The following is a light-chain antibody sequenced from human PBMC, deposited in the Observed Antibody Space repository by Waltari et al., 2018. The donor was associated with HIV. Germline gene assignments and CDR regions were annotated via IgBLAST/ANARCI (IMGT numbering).Light chain of an antibody. J-gene: IGLJ1*01. CDR3: GADHGSGSNFVYV. CDR2: VGTGGIVG. CDR1: SGYSNYK. Sequence: QPVLTQPPSASASLGASVTLTCTLSSGYSNYKLDWYQQRPGKGPRFVMRVGTGGIVGSKGDGIPDRFSVLGSGLNRYLTIKNIQEEDESDYHCGADHGSGSNFVYVFGIGTKVTVL. V-gene: IGLV9-49*01.